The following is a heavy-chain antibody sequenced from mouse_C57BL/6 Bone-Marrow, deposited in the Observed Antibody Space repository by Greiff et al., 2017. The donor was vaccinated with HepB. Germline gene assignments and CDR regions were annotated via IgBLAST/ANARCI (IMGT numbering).Heavy chain of an antibody. V-gene: IGHV5-2*01. CDR2: INSDGGST. CDR1: EYEFPSHD. Sequence: EVHLVESGGGLVQPGESLKLSCESNEYEFPSHDMSWVRKTPEKRLELVAAINSDGGSTYYPDTMERRFIISRDNTKKTLYLQMSSLRSEDTALYYCAREIYYGYDRAMDYWGQGTSVTVSS. J-gene: IGHJ4*01. D-gene: IGHD2-2*01. CDR3: AREIYYGYDRAMDY.